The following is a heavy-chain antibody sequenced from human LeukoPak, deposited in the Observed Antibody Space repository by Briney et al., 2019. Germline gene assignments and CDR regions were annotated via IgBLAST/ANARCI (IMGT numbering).Heavy chain of an antibody. CDR2: ISDTGDST. Sequence: PGGSLRLSCAASGFTFSSYAIIWVRQAPGKGLEWVSTISDTGDSTYYADSVKGRFTISRDNSKNTLYLQMNSLGAEDTAIYYCAKGGGNSAYYHVDQWGEGTLVTVSP. J-gene: IGHJ4*02. CDR3: AKGGGNSAYYHVDQ. V-gene: IGHV3-23*01. D-gene: IGHD3-22*01. CDR1: GFTFSSYA.